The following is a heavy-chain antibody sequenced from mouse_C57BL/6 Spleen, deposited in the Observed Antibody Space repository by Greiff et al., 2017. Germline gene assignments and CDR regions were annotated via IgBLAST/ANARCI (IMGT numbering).Heavy chain of an antibody. CDR2: IDPSDSYT. D-gene: IGHD2-5*01. CDR1: GYTFTSYW. J-gene: IGHJ3*01. V-gene: IGHV1-50*01. CDR3: ARLHYSNPAY. Sequence: QVQLQQPGAELVKPGASVKLSCKASGYTFTSYWMQWVKQRPGQGLEWIGEIDPSDSYTNYNQKFKGKATLTVDTSSSTAYMQLSSLTSEDSAVYYCARLHYSNPAYWGQGTLVTVSA.